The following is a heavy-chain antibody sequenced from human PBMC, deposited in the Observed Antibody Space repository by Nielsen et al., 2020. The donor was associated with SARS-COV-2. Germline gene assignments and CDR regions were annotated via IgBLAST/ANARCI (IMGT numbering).Heavy chain of an antibody. CDR1: GFTFSSYS. CDR3: AREQWVGSRGLEY. J-gene: IGHJ4*02. CDR2: ISSSSSTI. V-gene: IGHV3-48*01. D-gene: IGHD6-19*01. Sequence: GGSLRLSCAASGFTFSSYSMNWVRQAPGKGLEWVSYISSSSSTIYYADSVKGRFTISRDNAKNSLYLQMNSLTADDTAVYYCAREQWVGSRGLEYWGQGTLVTVSS.